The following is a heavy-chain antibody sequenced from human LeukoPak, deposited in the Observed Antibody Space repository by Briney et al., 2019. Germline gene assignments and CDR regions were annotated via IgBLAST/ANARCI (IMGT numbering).Heavy chain of an antibody. J-gene: IGHJ4*02. CDR2: ISSSGSTI. D-gene: IGHD2-15*01. Sequence: GGSLRLSCAASGFTFSSYEMTWVRQAPGKGLEWVSYISSSGSTIYYADSVKGRFTISRDNAKNSLYLQMNSMRAEDTAVYYCARLFYCSGGSCYNGIDYWGQGTLVTVSS. CDR3: ARLFYCSGGSCYNGIDY. CDR1: GFTFSSYE. V-gene: IGHV3-48*03.